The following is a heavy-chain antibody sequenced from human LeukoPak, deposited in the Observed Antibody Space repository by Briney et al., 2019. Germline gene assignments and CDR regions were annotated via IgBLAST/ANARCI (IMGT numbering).Heavy chain of an antibody. Sequence: PGGSLRLSCAASGFTVSSNYMSWVRQAPGKGLEWVAVIWYDGSNKYYADSVKGRFTISRDNSKNTLYLQMNSLRAEDTAVYYCARDRRRDGGDWGFDYWGQGTLVTVSS. V-gene: IGHV3-33*08. D-gene: IGHD2-21*01. CDR3: ARDRRRDGGDWGFDY. J-gene: IGHJ4*02. CDR1: GFTVSSNY. CDR2: IWYDGSNK.